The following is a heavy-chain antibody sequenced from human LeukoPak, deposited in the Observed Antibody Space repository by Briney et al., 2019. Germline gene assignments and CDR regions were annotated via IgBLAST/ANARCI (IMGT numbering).Heavy chain of an antibody. Sequence: SETLSLTCTVSGGSISSYYWSWFRQPPGKGLEWIGYIYYTGSTNYNPSLKSRVTISVDTSKNQFSLKLSSVTAADTAVYYCARGTSSGWYRYWGQGTLVTVSS. D-gene: IGHD6-19*01. V-gene: IGHV4-59*12. CDR1: GGSISSYY. CDR3: ARGTSSGWYRY. CDR2: IYYTGST. J-gene: IGHJ4*02.